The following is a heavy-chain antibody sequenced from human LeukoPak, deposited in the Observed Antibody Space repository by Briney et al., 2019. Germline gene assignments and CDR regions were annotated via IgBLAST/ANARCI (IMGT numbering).Heavy chain of an antibody. CDR2: ISGSGGST. CDR1: GFTFSSYA. D-gene: IGHD3-10*01. J-gene: IGHJ6*02. CDR3: AKGKYGLYYYGMDV. V-gene: IGHV3-23*01. Sequence: GGSLRLSCAASGFTFSSYAMSWVRQAPGKGLEWVSAISGSGGSTYYADSVKGRFTISRDNSKNTLYLQMNSLRAEDTAVYYCAKGKYGLYYYGMDVWGQGTTVTVSS.